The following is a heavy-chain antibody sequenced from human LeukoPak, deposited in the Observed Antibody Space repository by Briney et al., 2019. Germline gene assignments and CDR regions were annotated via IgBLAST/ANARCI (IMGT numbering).Heavy chain of an antibody. D-gene: IGHD1-1*01. V-gene: IGHV3-21*01. Sequence: GGSLRLTCAASGFTFSSYRMNWVRQAPGMGLEWVSSISSSSSYIYYADSVKGRFTISRDNAKNSLYLQMNSLRAEDTAVYYCARASNDYFDYRGQGTLVTVSS. CDR1: GFTFSSYR. CDR3: ARASNDYFDY. J-gene: IGHJ4*02. CDR2: ISSSSSYI.